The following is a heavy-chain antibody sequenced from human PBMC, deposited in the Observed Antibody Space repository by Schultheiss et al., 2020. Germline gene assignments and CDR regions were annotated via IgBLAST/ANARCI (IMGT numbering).Heavy chain of an antibody. CDR2: IGWDSDNI. CDR3: TTDRVFGYYYYGMDV. Sequence: SLKISCLVSGLKFDDYAMHWVRQAPGKGLEWVAHIGWDSDNIEYGDSVRGRFTISRDNSKNTLYLQMNSLKTEDTAVYYCTTDRVFGYYYYGMDVWGQGTTVTVSS. CDR1: GLKFDDYA. D-gene: IGHD3-16*01. V-gene: IGHV3-9*01. J-gene: IGHJ6*02.